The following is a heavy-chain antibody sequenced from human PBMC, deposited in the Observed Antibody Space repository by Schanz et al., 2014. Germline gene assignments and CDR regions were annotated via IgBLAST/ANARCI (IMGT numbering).Heavy chain of an antibody. CDR2: IRFDGSNK. V-gene: IGHV3-30*02. Sequence: QVQLVESGGGVVQPGGSLRLSCAASRFAFSSYGMHWVRQAPGKGLEWGTFIRFDGSNKYFADSVKGRFTISRDNSKNTLYLQMNSLRPEDTAVYYWAKDLWSGYTYPEGSSGFDFWGQGTLVTVSS. D-gene: IGHD3-3*01. J-gene: IGHJ4*02. CDR3: AKDLWSGYTYPEGSSGFDF. CDR1: RFAFSSYG.